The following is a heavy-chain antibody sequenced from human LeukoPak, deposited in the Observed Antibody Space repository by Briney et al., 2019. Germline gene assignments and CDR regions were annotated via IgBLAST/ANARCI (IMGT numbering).Heavy chain of an antibody. J-gene: IGHJ5*02. CDR3: ARRKDADCSSTSCKLNWFDP. D-gene: IGHD2-2*01. CDR2: IYYSGST. CDR1: GGSITSSSYY. Sequence: SETLSLTCTVSGGSITSSSYYWGWIRQPPGKGLEWIGSIYYSGSTYYNPSLKSRVTISVHTSKNQFSLKLSSVTAADTAVYYCARRKDADCSSTSCKLNWFDPWGQGTLVTVSS. V-gene: IGHV4-39*07.